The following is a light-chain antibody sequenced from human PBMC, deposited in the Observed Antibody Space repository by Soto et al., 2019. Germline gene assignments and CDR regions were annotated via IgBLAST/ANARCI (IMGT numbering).Light chain of an antibody. CDR2: EVS. J-gene: IGLJ3*02. CDR3: SSYTSSSTWV. Sequence: QSALTQPASVSGSPGQSITISCIGTSSDVGGYNYVSWYQQHPGKAPKLMIYEVSNRPSGVSNRFSGSKSTNTASLTISGLQAEAEADYYCSSYTSSSTWVFGGGTKLTAL. CDR1: SSDVGGYNY. V-gene: IGLV2-14*01.